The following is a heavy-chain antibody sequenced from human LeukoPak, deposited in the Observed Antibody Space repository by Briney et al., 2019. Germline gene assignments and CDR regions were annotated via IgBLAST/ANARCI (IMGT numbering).Heavy chain of an antibody. D-gene: IGHD6-13*01. V-gene: IGHV3-30-3*01. J-gene: IGHJ5*02. CDR2: ISYDGSNK. Sequence: GGSLRLSCAASGFTFSSYAMHWVRQAPGKGLEWVAVISYDGSNKYYADSVKGRFTISRDNSKNTLYLQMNSLRAEDTAVYYCARDDGAAAGTLNWFDPWGQGTLVTVSS. CDR3: ARDDGAAAGTLNWFDP. CDR1: GFTFSSYA.